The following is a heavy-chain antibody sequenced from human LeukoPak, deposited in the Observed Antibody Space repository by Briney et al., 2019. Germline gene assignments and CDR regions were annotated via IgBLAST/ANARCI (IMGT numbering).Heavy chain of an antibody. CDR3: ASVGSSTGYYY. V-gene: IGHV3-74*01. D-gene: IGHD3-22*01. Sequence: PGGSLRLSCAASGFTLSSYWMHWVRHSPGKGLGWVSLITIEGSSTTYADSVKGRFTISRDNAKNTLYLQINSLRAEDTAVSYSASVGSSTGYYYWGQGTLVTVSS. CDR1: GFTLSSYW. J-gene: IGHJ4*02. CDR2: ITIEGSST.